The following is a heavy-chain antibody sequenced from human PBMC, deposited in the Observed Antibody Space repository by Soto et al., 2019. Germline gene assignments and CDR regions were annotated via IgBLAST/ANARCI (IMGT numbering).Heavy chain of an antibody. V-gene: IGHV2-5*02. Sequence: QITLKESGPTLVKPTQPLTLTCTFSGFSLSSTRMAVSWIRQPPVKALEWLALIYWDDDKRYSPFLKSRLTIPKDTSKNQVVLTMSNMDAVDTARYYCAHIVVAGLGYYFDYWGQGTLVTVSS. D-gene: IGHD6-19*01. CDR1: GFSLSSTRMA. J-gene: IGHJ4*02. CDR3: AHIVVAGLGYYFDY. CDR2: IYWDDDK.